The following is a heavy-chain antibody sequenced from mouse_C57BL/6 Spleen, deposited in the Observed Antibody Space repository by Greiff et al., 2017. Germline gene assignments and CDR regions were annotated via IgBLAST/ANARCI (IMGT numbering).Heavy chain of an antibody. CDR3: ARGGAPNLVYYYAMDY. CDR2: IYPGSGST. V-gene: IGHV1-55*01. Sequence: VQLQQPGAELVKPGASVKMSCKASGYTFTSYWITWVKQRPGQGLEWIGDIYPGSGSTNYNEKFKSKATLTVDTSSSTAYMQLSSLTSEDSAVYYCARGGAPNLVYYYAMDYWGQGTSVTVSS. D-gene: IGHD4-1*01. J-gene: IGHJ4*01. CDR1: GYTFTSYW.